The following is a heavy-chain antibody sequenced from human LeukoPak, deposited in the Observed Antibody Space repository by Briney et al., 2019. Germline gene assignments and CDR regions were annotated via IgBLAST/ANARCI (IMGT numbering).Heavy chain of an antibody. V-gene: IGHV3-23*01. CDR1: GFTFSSFA. Sequence: GGSLRLSCAASGFTFSSFAMRWLRQAPGKGVEWVSAISGRGGSTYYADSVKGRFPISRDNSQNTLYLQMNSLRAEDRAVYYCAKDLAYWGQGTLVTVSS. CDR3: AKDLAY. J-gene: IGHJ4*02. CDR2: ISGRGGST.